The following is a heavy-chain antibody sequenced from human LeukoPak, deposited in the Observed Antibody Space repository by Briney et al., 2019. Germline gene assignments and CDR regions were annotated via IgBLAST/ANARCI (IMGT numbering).Heavy chain of an antibody. D-gene: IGHD4-17*01. J-gene: IGHJ4*02. CDR3: ASSFIHDYGDYVGHY. Sequence: SVKVSCKASRGTFSSYAISWVRQAPGQGLEWMGGIIPIFGTANYAQKFQGRVTITTDESTSTAYMELSSLRSEDTAVYYCASSFIHDYGDYVGHYWGQGTLVTVSS. V-gene: IGHV1-69*05. CDR1: RGTFSSYA. CDR2: IIPIFGTA.